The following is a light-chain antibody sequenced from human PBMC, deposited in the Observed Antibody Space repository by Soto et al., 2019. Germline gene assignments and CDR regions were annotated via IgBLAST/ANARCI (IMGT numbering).Light chain of an antibody. CDR2: DTT. Sequence: QAVVTQDPSLTVSPGGTVTLTCGSNTGAVTNGHYPYWFQQKPGQAPRTLIYDTTNRHSWTPARFSGSLLGGKAALTLSGAQPEDEAEYYCLLSYNGPYVFGTGTKVTVL. J-gene: IGLJ1*01. V-gene: IGLV7-46*01. CDR3: LLSYNGPYV. CDR1: TGAVTNGHY.